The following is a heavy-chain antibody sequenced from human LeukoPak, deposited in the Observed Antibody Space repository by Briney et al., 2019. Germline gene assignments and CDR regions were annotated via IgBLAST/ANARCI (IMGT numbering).Heavy chain of an antibody. CDR2: IKQDGSEK. D-gene: IGHD2-2*01. J-gene: IGHJ3*02. Sequence: PGGSLRLSCAASGFTFSSYWMSWVRHAPGKGLEWVANIKQDGSEKYYVDSVEGRFTISRDNAKNSLYLQMNSLRAEDTAVYYCARDVVVPAAYEWDGNAFDIWGQGTMVTVSS. V-gene: IGHV3-7*01. CDR1: GFTFSSYW. CDR3: ARDVVVPAAYEWDGNAFDI.